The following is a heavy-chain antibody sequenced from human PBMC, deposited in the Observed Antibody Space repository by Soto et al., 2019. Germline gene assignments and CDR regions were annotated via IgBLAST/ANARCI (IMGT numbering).Heavy chain of an antibody. CDR3: GRKLKRIAVVGPLDY. CDR2: MFYSGAT. V-gene: IGHV4-59*01. CDR1: GGSMRNDY. D-gene: IGHD6-19*01. Sequence: PSETLSLTCTVSGGSMRNDYWSWIRQPPGKGLEWIAHMFYSGATNYNPSLKSRVTISVDTSKNQFSLELSSVTAADTAVYYCGRKLKRIAVVGPLDYWGRGTRVTVS. J-gene: IGHJ4*02.